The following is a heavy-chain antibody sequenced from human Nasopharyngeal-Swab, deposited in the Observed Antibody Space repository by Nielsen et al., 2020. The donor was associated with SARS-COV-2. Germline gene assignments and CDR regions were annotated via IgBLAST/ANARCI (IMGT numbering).Heavy chain of an antibody. D-gene: IGHD3-22*01. V-gene: IGHV1-69*13. CDR3: ARSHGYYFDSSNFHPGD. CDR2: VIPMSRTA. Sequence: SVKVSCKAPGDTFTKYTFSWVRQAPGLGLEWMGGVIPMSRTANYAQKFQGRVTITADESTSTAYMELSSLRSEDTAVYYCARSHGYYFDSSNFHPGDWGQGTLVTVSS. J-gene: IGHJ1*01. CDR1: GDTFTKYT.